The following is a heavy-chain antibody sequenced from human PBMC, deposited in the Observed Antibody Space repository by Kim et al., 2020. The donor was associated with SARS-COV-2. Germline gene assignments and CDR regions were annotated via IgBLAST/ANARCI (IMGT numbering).Heavy chain of an antibody. V-gene: IGHV5-51*01. D-gene: IGHD5-18*01. Sequence: PSFQGQVTISADKSISTAYLQWSSLKASDTAMYYCARERYSYGRHDAFDIWGQGTMVTVSS. CDR3: ARERYSYGRHDAFDI. J-gene: IGHJ3*02.